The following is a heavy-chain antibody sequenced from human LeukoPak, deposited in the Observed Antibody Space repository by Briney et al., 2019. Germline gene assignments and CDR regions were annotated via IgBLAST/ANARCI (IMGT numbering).Heavy chain of an antibody. CDR1: GFIFTKYG. V-gene: IGHV1-18*01. Sequence: ASVKVSCEASGFIFTKYGISWVRQAPGQGLEWVGWISGYNGDTNYAQKLQGRVTMTRDTSTTTVYMELRSLRSDNTAFYYCARDPSNTSGWKTWFDTWGQGTLVTVSS. J-gene: IGHJ5*02. D-gene: IGHD6-19*01. CDR2: ISGYNGDT. CDR3: ARDPSNTSGWKTWFDT.